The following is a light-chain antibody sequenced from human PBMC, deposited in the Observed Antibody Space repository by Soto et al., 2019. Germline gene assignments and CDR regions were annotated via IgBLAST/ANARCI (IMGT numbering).Light chain of an antibody. Sequence: DIQMTQSPSTLSGSVGDRVTITCRASQTISSWLAWYQQKPGKAPKLLIYKASTLKSGVPSRFSGSGSGTEFTLTISSLQPDDFATYYCQHYNSYSEAFGHGTKVHIK. V-gene: IGKV1-5*03. CDR1: QTISSW. CDR2: KAS. CDR3: QHYNSYSEA. J-gene: IGKJ1*01.